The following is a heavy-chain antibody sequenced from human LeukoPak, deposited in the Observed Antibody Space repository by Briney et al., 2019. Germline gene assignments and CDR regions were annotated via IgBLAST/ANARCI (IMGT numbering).Heavy chain of an antibody. CDR1: GGSISGYY. Sequence: PSGTLSLTCTVSGGSISGYYWSWIRQPPGKGLEWIGYVYYTGSTSYNPSLKSRVTISGDTSKNQFSLKLSSVTAADTAVYYCTRRGGSSSSDWFDPWGQGTLVIVSS. CDR2: VYYTGST. D-gene: IGHD6-6*01. J-gene: IGHJ5*02. V-gene: IGHV4-59*08. CDR3: TRRGGSSSSDWFDP.